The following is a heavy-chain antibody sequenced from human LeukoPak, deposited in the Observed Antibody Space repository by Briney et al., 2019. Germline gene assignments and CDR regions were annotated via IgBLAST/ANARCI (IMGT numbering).Heavy chain of an antibody. D-gene: IGHD2-2*01. J-gene: IGHJ4*02. Sequence: SETLSLTCTVSGGSISSGSYYWSWIRQPAGKGLEWIGRIYTSGSTNYNPSLKSRVTISVDTSKNQFSLRLSSVTAADTAVYYCARSSRSWSTFDNWGQGTLVTVSS. CDR1: GGSISSGSYY. V-gene: IGHV4-61*02. CDR3: ARSSRSWSTFDN. CDR2: IYTSGST.